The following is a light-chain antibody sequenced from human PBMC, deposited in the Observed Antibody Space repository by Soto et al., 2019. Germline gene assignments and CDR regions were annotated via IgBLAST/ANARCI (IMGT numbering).Light chain of an antibody. Sequence: TRACVSIHTISSSYLAWYQQKPGQAPRLLMYGISRRATGIPDGFSGRGSGTAVTPTLTSRESEDTAAHSSHQYVSSSPRTFGQGTKVDIK. CDR3: HQYVSSSPRT. CDR2: GIS. J-gene: IGKJ1*01. CDR1: HTISSSY. V-gene: IGKV3-20*01.